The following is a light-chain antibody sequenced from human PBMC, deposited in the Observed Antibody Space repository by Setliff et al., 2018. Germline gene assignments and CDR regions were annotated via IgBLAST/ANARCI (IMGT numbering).Light chain of an antibody. CDR2: EVN. CDR3: QSYDSSLSGYV. J-gene: IGLJ1*01. Sequence: QSALTQPPSASGSPGQSVTISCTGSSSDVGGYDYVSWYQQHPGKVPKLMIYEVNRRPSGVPDRFSGSKSGNTASLTVSGLQAEDEADYYCQSYDSSLSGYVFGTGTKVTVL. CDR1: SSDVGGYDY. V-gene: IGLV2-8*01.